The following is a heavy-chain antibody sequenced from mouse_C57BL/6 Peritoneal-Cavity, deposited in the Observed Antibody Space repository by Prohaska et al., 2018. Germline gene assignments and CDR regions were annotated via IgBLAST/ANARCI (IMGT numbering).Heavy chain of an antibody. V-gene: IGHV1-15*01. D-gene: IGHD1-1*01. Sequence: VQLQQSGAELLRPGASVTLSCKASGYTFTDYEMHWVKQTPVHGLEWIGAIDPETGGTAYNQKFKGKAILTADKSSSTAYMELRSLTSEDSAVYYCTRCYDRRGWYFNVWGTGTTVTVSS. J-gene: IGHJ1*03. CDR2: IDPETGGT. CDR1: GYTFTDYE. CDR3: TRCYDRRGWYFNV.